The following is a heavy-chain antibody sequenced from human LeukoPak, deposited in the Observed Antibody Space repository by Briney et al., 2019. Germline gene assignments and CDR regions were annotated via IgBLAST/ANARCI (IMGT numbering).Heavy chain of an antibody. J-gene: IGHJ4*02. CDR1: GYTFTGYY. D-gene: IGHD1-26*01. V-gene: IGHV1-2*02. CDR2: INPNSGGT. Sequence: ASVKVSCKASGYTFTGYYMHWVRQAPGQGLEWMGWINPNSGGTNYAQKFQGRVTMARDTSISTAYMELSRLRSDDTAVYYCARDGGGWDKLRYWGQGTLVTVSS. CDR3: ARDGGGWDKLRY.